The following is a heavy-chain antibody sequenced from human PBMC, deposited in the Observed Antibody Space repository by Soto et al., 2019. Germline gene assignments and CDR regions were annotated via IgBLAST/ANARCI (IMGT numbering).Heavy chain of an antibody. CDR1: GFTFSSYG. CDR3: ARGNIVVVPAAPDDAFDI. J-gene: IGHJ3*02. V-gene: IGHV3-33*01. CDR2: IWYDGSNK. Sequence: GGSLRLSCAASGFTFSSYGMHWVRQAPGKGLEWVAVIWYDGSNKYYADSVKGRFTISRDNSKNTLYLQMNSLRAEDTAVYYCARGNIVVVPAAPDDAFDIWGQGTMVTVSS. D-gene: IGHD2-2*01.